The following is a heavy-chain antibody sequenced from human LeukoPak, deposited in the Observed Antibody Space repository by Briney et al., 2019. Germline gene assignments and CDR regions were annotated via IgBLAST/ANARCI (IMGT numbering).Heavy chain of an antibody. J-gene: IGHJ4*02. Sequence: GGSLRLSCAASGLTFSDYYMSWIREAPGKGLEWVSYISSSGSTIYYADSVNGRFTIPSDNAKNSLYLQMNSLRAEDTAVYYCASQRSGYSYYFDYWGQGTLVTVSS. CDR3: ASQRSGYSYYFDY. CDR1: GLTFSDYY. V-gene: IGHV3-11*01. D-gene: IGHD3-3*01. CDR2: ISSSGSTI.